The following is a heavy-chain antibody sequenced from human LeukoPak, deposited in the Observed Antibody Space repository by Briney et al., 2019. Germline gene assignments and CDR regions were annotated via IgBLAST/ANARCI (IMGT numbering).Heavy chain of an antibody. CDR3: ASGPAYDILTGYLQYYFDY. D-gene: IGHD3-9*01. CDR1: GYSFTSYW. V-gene: IGHV5-51*01. Sequence: GESLKISCKGSGYSFTSYWIGWVRQMPGKGLEWMGIIYPGDSDTRYSPSFQGQVTISADKSISTAYLQWSRLKASDPAMYYCASGPAYDILTGYLQYYFDYWGQGTLVTVSS. J-gene: IGHJ4*02. CDR2: IYPGDSDT.